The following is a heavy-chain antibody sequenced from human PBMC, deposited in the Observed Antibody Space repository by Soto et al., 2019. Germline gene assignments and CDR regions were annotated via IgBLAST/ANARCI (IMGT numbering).Heavy chain of an antibody. J-gene: IGHJ4*02. V-gene: IGHV4-39*01. CDR1: GGSITSRSYY. CDR3: ARHKDTSSRYLLPDF. CDR2: IYYSGNA. D-gene: IGHD6-13*01. Sequence: PSETLSLTCTVSGGSITSRSYYWGWIRQPPGKGLEWIGSIYYSGNAYYNPSLKSQVAVSVDTSKNQFSLKVTSVTATDTAVYYCARHKDTSSRYLLPDFWGQGTLVTVSS.